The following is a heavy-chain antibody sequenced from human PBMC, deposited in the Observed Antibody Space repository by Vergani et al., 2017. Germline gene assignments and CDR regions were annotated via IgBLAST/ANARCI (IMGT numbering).Heavy chain of an antibody. D-gene: IGHD6-19*01. CDR3: TRHGRSGWAGYFQH. CDR2: VSYSGAT. Sequence: QVLLQESGPGLVKPSETLSLTCTVSGGSVDSRKHYWGWIRQPPGKGLEWIGPVSYSGATYYTPSLKNRVKVSLNTSENQFSLQMSSVTAADTAVYYCTRHGRSGWAGYFQHWGQGTLVTASS. CDR1: GGSVDSRKHY. V-gene: IGHV4-39*01. J-gene: IGHJ1*01.